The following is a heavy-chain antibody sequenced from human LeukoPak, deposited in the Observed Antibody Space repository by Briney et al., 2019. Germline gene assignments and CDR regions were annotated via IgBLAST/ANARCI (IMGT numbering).Heavy chain of an antibody. V-gene: IGHV4-30-2*01. CDR1: GGSISSGGYS. Sequence: SETLSLTCAVSGGSISSGGYSWSWIRQPPGKGLEWIGYIYHSGSTYYNPSLKSRVTISVDRSKNQFSLKLSSVTAADTAVYYCARALDGYYDSSGYGYWGQGTLVTVSS. CDR2: IYHSGST. CDR3: ARALDGYYDSSGYGY. J-gene: IGHJ4*02. D-gene: IGHD3-22*01.